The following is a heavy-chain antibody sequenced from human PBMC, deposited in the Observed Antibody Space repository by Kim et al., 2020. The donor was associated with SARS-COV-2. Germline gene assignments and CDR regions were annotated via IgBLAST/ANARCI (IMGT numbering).Heavy chain of an antibody. CDR1: GGSFSSYY. J-gene: IGHJ4*02. Sequence: SETLSLICTVSGGSFSSYYWSWIRQPPGKGLEWIGYINYSGSTNYNPSLKSRVTISVDTSKNQFSLKLSSVTAADTAVYYCARAPADFWSGYYDYWGQGALVTVSS. CDR2: INYSGST. CDR3: ARAPADFWSGYYDY. D-gene: IGHD3-3*01. V-gene: IGHV4-59*01.